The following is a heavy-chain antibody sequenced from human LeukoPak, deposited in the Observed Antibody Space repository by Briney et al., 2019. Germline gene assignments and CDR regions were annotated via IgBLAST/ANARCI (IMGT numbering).Heavy chain of an antibody. CDR1: GYSFTSYW. D-gene: IGHD6-19*01. Sequence: GESLKISCKGSGYSFTSYWIGWVRQMPGKGLEWMGIIYPGDSDTGYSPSFQGQVTISADKSISTAYLQWSSLKASDTAMYYCASPQSQWLANFDYWGQGTLVTVSS. CDR3: ASPQSQWLANFDY. J-gene: IGHJ4*02. CDR2: IYPGDSDT. V-gene: IGHV5-51*01.